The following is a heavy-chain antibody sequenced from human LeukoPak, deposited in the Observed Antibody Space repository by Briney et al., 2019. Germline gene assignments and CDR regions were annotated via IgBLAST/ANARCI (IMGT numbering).Heavy chain of an antibody. D-gene: IGHD2-2*02. Sequence: GGSLRLSCAASGFTFSSYWMSWVRQAPGKGLEWVANIKQDGSEKYYVDSVKGRFTISRDNAKNSLYLQMNSLRAEDSALYYCARGLYTYYFDYWGQGTLVTVSS. CDR1: GFTFSSYW. CDR3: ARGLYTYYFDY. V-gene: IGHV3-7*03. CDR2: IKQDGSEK. J-gene: IGHJ4*02.